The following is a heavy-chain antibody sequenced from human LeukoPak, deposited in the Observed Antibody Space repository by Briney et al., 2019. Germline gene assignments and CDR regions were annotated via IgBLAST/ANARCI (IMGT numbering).Heavy chain of an antibody. D-gene: IGHD3-22*01. CDR1: GGSISSYY. V-gene: IGHV4-59*01. CDR2: IYYSGST. CDR3: ARVRDSSGYPFDY. J-gene: IGHJ4*02. Sequence: SETLSLTCTVSGGSISSYYWSWIRQPPGKGLEWIGSIYYSGSTNYNPSLKSRVTISVDTSKNQFSLKLSSVTAADTAVYYCARVRDSSGYPFDYWGQGTLVTVSS.